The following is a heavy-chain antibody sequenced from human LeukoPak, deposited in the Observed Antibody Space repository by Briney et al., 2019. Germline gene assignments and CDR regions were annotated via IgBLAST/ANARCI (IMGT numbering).Heavy chain of an antibody. CDR1: GGSISSGGYY. CDR3: ARERSTGTSYFDY. V-gene: IGHV4-31*03. J-gene: IGHJ4*02. Sequence: PSQTLSLTCTVSGGSISSGGYYWSWIRQHPGKGLEWIGYIYYSGSTYYNPSLKSRVTISVDTSKNQFSLKLSSVTAADTAVYYCARERSTGTSYFDYWGQGTLVTVSS. D-gene: IGHD1-1*01. CDR2: IYYSGST.